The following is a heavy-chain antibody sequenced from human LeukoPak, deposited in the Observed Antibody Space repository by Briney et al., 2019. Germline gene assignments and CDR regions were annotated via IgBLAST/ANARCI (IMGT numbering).Heavy chain of an antibody. D-gene: IGHD3-10*01. CDR3: ARDNMGSYDS. CDR1: GFTFSVYE. V-gene: IGHV3-72*01. Sequence: SGGSLRLSCAASGFTFSVYEMNWVRQAPGKGLEWVGRSKARAESYTTYYAASVKGRFTISRDNSKNLLYLQMNSLETEDTAVYYCARDNMGSYDSWGQGTLVTVSS. CDR2: SKARAESYTT. J-gene: IGHJ4*02.